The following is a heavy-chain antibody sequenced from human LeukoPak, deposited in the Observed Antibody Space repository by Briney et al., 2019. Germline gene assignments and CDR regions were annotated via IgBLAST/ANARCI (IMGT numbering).Heavy chain of an antibody. Sequence: SETLSLTCTVSGASLSRFHWTWFRQPPGKGPEWIGLIYTNGATTLNPFLKSRVAMSVDLAKNQLFLKLASVTAADTAMYYCARKDGDYWGQGTLVTVSS. CDR1: GASLSRFH. J-gene: IGHJ4*02. V-gene: IGHV4-4*07. CDR3: ARKDGDY. CDR2: IYTNGAT.